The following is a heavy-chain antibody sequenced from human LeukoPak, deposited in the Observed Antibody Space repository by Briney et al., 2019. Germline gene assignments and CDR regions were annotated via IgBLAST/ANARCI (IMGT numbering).Heavy chain of an antibody. CDR1: GGSFSGYY. Sequence: PSETLSLTCAVYGGSFSGYYWSWIRQPPGKGLEWIGEINHSGSTNYNPSLKSRVTISVDTSKNQFSLKLSSVTAADTAVYYCARLSNGDTAMVYYFDYWGQGTLVTVSS. J-gene: IGHJ4*02. D-gene: IGHD5-18*01. CDR2: INHSGST. V-gene: IGHV4-34*01. CDR3: ARLSNGDTAMVYYFDY.